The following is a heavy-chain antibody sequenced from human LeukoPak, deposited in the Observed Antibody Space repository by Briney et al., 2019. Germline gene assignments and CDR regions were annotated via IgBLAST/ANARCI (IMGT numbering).Heavy chain of an antibody. CDR3: ARDRELGY. CDR1: GGSISSYY. Sequence: PPETLPLTCTVSGGSISSYYWSWIRQSPGKGLEWIGWSYHRGSTSYNPSLKSRVAISVDTSKNQFSLKLSSVTAADTAVYYCARDRELGYWGQGTLVIVSS. J-gene: IGHJ4*02. CDR2: SYHRGST. V-gene: IGHV4-59*01. D-gene: IGHD1-1*01.